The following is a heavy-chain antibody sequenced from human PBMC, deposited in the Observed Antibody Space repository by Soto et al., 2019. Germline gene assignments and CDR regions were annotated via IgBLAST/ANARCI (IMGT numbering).Heavy chain of an antibody. J-gene: IGHJ4*02. CDR1: GYTFTGHY. V-gene: IGHV1-2*02. CDR3: GRGRSGQIVVFY. Sequence: GASVKVSCKASGYTFTGHYIHWVRQAPEQGPEWMGEIGPESGATRYAQKFQGRVTMTRDMSITTVYMELNNLSPDDTAVYYCGRGRSGQIVVFYWGQRTPVTVS. D-gene: IGHD5-12*01. CDR2: IGPESGAT.